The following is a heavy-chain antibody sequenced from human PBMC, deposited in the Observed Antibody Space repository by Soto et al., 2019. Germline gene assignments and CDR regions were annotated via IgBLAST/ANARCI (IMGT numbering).Heavy chain of an antibody. V-gene: IGHV4-31*03. CDR3: ARGDYVWGSYAYFDY. CDR2: IYYNGNT. Sequence: QVQLQESGPGLVKPSQTLSLTCTVSGGSISSGGYYWSWIRQHPGKGLEWIGYIYYNGNTYYNPSLKSRLTISVDTSKNQFSLKLSSVTAADTAVYYCARGDYVWGSYAYFDYWGQGTLVTVSS. CDR1: GGSISSGGYY. D-gene: IGHD3-16*01. J-gene: IGHJ4*02.